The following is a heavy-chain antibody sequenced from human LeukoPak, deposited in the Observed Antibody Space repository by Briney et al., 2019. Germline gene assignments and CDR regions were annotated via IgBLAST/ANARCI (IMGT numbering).Heavy chain of an antibody. J-gene: IGHJ2*01. CDR2: ISTSSSYI. CDR1: GFTFSSYN. Sequence: GGSLRLSCAASGFTFSSYNMNWVRQAPGKGLEWVSSISTSSSYIYYADSVKGRFTISRDNARNSLYLQMNSLRAEDTPVYYCARADSSGYYLFGGFDLWGRGTLVTVSS. D-gene: IGHD3-22*01. CDR3: ARADSSGYYLFGGFDL. V-gene: IGHV3-21*01.